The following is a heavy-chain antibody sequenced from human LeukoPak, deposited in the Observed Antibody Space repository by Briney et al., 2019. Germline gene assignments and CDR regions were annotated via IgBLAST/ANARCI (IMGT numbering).Heavy chain of an antibody. V-gene: IGHV4-59*01. J-gene: IGHJ4*02. CDR3: ARERTRGFGGDRGGFDY. D-gene: IGHD2-21*01. CDR2: IYYSGST. CDR1: GGPISSYY. Sequence: SETLSLTCTVSGGPISSYYWSWIRQPPGKGLEWIGYIYYSGSTNYNPSLKSRVTISVDTSKNQFSLKLSSVTAADTAVYYCARERTRGFGGDRGGFDYWGQGTLVTVSS.